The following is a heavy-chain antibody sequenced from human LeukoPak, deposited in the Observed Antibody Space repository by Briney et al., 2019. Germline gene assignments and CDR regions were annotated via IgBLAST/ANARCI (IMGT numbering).Heavy chain of an antibody. J-gene: IGHJ6*02. CDR3: ASPLPTAPYSYGYEDYYYGMDV. CDR1: GFTFTSSA. V-gene: IGHV1-58*01. Sequence: EASVKVSCKASGFTFTSSAVQWVRQARGQRLEWIGWIVVGSGNTNYAQKFQERVTITRDMSTSTAYMELSSLRSEDTAVYYCASPLPTAPYSYGYEDYYYGMDVWGQGTTVTVSS. D-gene: IGHD5-18*01. CDR2: IVVGSGNT.